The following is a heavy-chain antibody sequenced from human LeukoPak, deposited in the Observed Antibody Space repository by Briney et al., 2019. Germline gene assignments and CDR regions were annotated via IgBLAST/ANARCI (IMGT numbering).Heavy chain of an antibody. CDR1: GFTFSDYY. V-gene: IGHV3-23*01. D-gene: IGHD2-2*01. CDR3: AKELGYCSSTSCPRGMDV. J-gene: IGHJ6*02. CDR2: ISGSGGST. Sequence: GGSLRLSCAASGFTFSDYYINCIRQAPGKGLEWVSAISGSGGSTYYADSVKGRFTISRDSSKNTLYLQMNSLRAEDTAVYYCAKELGYCSSTSCPRGMDVWGQGTTVTVSS.